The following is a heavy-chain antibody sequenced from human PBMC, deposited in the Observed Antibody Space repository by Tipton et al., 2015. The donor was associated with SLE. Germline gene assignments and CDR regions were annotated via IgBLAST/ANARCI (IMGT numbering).Heavy chain of an antibody. CDR2: IYTSGST. Sequence: TLSLTCTVSGGSISSGSYYLSWIRQPAGKGLEWIGHIYTSGSTNYNPSLKSRVTISVDTSKNQFSLKLSSVTAADTAVYYCASGAGDWYFDLWGRGTLVTVSS. CDR1: GGSISSGSYY. CDR3: ASGAGDWYFDL. J-gene: IGHJ2*01. V-gene: IGHV4-61*09. D-gene: IGHD3-10*01.